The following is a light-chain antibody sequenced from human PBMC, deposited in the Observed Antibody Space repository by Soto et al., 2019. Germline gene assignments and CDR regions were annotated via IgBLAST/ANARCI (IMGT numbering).Light chain of an antibody. CDR3: QSYDSSNQGV. CDR1: SGSIVSNY. CDR2: EDN. Sequence: FLLTQPHSVSASPGKTVTISCTRSSGSIVSNYGQWYQQRPGSSPTTVIYEDNQRPSGVPDRFSGSIDSSSNSASLTISGLKTEDEADYCCQSYDSSNQGVLGGGTKLTVL. V-gene: IGLV6-57*01. J-gene: IGLJ3*02.